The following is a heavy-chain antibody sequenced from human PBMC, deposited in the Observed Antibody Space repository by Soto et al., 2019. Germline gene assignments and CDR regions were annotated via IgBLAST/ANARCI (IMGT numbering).Heavy chain of an antibody. V-gene: IGHV1-18*04. J-gene: IGHJ5*01. CDR1: GYTFTSNA. Sequence: ASVKVSCKASGYTFTSNAITWVRQAPGQGLEWMGLISAYNGDTIYAQKFQDRLTMTTDASTSTAYMELRSLRSDDTAVYFCARVWGSYQAPSGGAGFDSWGQGTLVTVSS. D-gene: IGHD3-16*02. CDR2: ISAYNGDT. CDR3: ARVWGSYQAPSGGAGFDS.